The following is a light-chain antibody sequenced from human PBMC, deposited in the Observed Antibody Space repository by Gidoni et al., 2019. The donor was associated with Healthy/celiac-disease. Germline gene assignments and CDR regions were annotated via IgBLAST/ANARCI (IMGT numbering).Light chain of an antibody. CDR2: AAS. CDR1: QGISSY. J-gene: IGKJ2*01. CDR3: QQLNSYPPT. Sequence: DIQLTQSPSFLSASVGDRVPITCRASQGISSYLDWYHQKPGKAPKLLIYAASTLQSGVPSRFSGSGSGTEFTLTISSLQPEDFATYYCQQLNSYPPTFGQGTKLEIK. V-gene: IGKV1-9*01.